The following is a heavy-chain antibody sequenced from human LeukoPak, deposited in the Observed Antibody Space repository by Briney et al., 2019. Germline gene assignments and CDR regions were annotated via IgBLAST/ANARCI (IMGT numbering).Heavy chain of an antibody. V-gene: IGHV4-34*01. J-gene: IGHJ3*02. CDR2: INHSGST. CDR1: GGSFSGYY. D-gene: IGHD3-22*01. Sequence: SETLSLTCAVCGGSFSGYYWSWIRQPPGKGLEWIGEINHSGSTNYNPSLKSRVTISVDTSKNQFSLKLSSVTAADTAVYYCAREGVIVVVMAFDIWGQGTMVTVSS. CDR3: AREGVIVVVMAFDI.